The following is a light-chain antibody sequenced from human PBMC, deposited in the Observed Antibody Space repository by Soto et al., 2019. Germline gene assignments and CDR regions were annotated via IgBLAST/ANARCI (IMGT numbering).Light chain of an antibody. V-gene: IGLV1-51*01. Sequence: QSVLTQPPSVSAAPGQKVSISCSGSSSNIGSNYVSWYQHLPGTAPRLLIYDNNKRPSGIPDRFSGSKSGTSATLGITGLQTGDEADYYWGTWDSSLSGVILGGGTKLTVL. J-gene: IGLJ2*01. CDR2: DNN. CDR1: SSNIGSNY. CDR3: GTWDSSLSGVI.